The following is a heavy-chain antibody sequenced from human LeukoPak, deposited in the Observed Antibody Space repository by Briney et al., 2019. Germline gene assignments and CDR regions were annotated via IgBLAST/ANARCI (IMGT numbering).Heavy chain of an antibody. CDR2: IYGGGTS. CDR3: ARDRRGYYGYGMDV. D-gene: IGHD3-10*01. J-gene: IGHJ6*02. V-gene: IGHV3-53*01. CDR1: GFTVSSNY. Sequence: PGGSLRLSCAASGFTVSSNYMSWVRQAPGKGLEWVSVIYGGGTSYYADSVKGRFTISRDNSKNTLYLQMNSLRAEDTAVYYCARDRRGYYGYGMDVWGQGTTVTVSS.